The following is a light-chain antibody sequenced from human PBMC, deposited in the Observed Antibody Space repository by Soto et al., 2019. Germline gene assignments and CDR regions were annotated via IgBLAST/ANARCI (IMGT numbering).Light chain of an antibody. CDR3: NSYVGSNNYV. V-gene: IGLV2-8*01. Sequence: QSVLTQPPSASGSPGQSVTISCIGTSSDVGRYNYVSWYQHHPGKAPKLIIYEVTKRPSGVPDRFSGSKSGNTASLTASGLQADDEADYYCNSYVGSNNYVFGTGTKVTVL. J-gene: IGLJ1*01. CDR1: SSDVGRYNY. CDR2: EVT.